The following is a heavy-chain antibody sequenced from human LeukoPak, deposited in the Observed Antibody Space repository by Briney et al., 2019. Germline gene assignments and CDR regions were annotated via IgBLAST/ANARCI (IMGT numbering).Heavy chain of an antibody. CDR2: ISSGGNT. J-gene: IGHJ4*02. Sequence: PGGSLRLSCAASGFSFSDNAMTWARQAPGKGLEWVAVISSGGNTKYADSERGRFSISRDNSKNTLYLQMNSLRAEDTAVYYCAKHLGGNYFDRPFDYWGQGTLVTVSS. CDR3: AKHLGGNYFDRPFDY. D-gene: IGHD3-22*01. CDR1: GFSFSDNA. V-gene: IGHV3-23*01.